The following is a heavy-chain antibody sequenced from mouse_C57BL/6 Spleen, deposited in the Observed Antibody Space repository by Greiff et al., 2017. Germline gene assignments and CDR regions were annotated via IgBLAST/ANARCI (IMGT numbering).Heavy chain of an antibody. D-gene: IGHD2-1*01. CDR2: IHPSDSDT. CDR3: AIILLYGNYGAY. V-gene: IGHV1-74*01. Sequence: QVQLQQPWAELVKPGASVKVSCKASGYTFTSYWMHWVKQRPGQGLEWIGRIHPSDSDTNYNQKFKGKATLTVDKSSSTAYMQLSSLTSEDSAVYYCAIILLYGNYGAYWGQGTLVTVSA. CDR1: GYTFTSYW. J-gene: IGHJ3*01.